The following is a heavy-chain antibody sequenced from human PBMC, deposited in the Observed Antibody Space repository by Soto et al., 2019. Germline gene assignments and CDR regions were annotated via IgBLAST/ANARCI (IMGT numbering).Heavy chain of an antibody. Sequence: GESLKISCKGSGYSFTSYWIGWVRQMPGKGLEWMGIIYPGDSDTRYSPSFQGQVTISADKPISTAYLQWSSLKASDTAMYYCARHISEWQQLGGRFDPWGQGTLVTVSS. CDR2: IYPGDSDT. J-gene: IGHJ5*02. V-gene: IGHV5-51*01. CDR3: ARHISEWQQLGGRFDP. CDR1: GYSFTSYW. D-gene: IGHD6-13*01.